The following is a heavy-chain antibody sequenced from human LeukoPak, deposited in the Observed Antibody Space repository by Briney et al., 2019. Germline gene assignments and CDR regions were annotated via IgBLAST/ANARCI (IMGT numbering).Heavy chain of an antibody. J-gene: IGHJ6*02. CDR3: ARGKNPYYYDRSAVMDV. V-gene: IGHV3-30*01. D-gene: IGHD3-22*01. Sequence: GGSLRLSCSASGFSFIDFAMHWVRQAPGKGLEWVAVISHDSKTKYHAESVKGRFTISRDNSKNTVYLQMNSLRLEDTAVYYCARGKNPYYYDRSAVMDVWGQGTTVTVSS. CDR1: GFSFIDFA. CDR2: ISHDSKTK.